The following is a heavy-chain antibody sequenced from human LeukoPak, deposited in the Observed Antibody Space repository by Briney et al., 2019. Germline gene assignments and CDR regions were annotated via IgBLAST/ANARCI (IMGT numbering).Heavy chain of an antibody. V-gene: IGHV1-24*01. D-gene: IGHD3-10*01. Sequence: ASVKVSCKVSGYTLTELSMHWVRQAPGKGLEWMGGFDPEDGETIYAQKFQGRVTMTEDTSTDTAYMELSSLRSEDTAVYYCATAFMGSYYYYMDVWAKGPLSPSP. CDR2: FDPEDGET. CDR3: ATAFMGSYYYYMDV. CDR1: GYTLTELS. J-gene: IGHJ6*03.